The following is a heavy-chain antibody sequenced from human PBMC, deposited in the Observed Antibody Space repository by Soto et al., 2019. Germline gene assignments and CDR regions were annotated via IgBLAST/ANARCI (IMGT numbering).Heavy chain of an antibody. Sequence: PSETLSLTCTVSGGSISSGGYYWSWIRQHPGKGLEWIGYIYYSGSTYYNPSLKSRVTISVDTSKNQFSLKLSSVTAADTAVYYCARDRMAFGGVTDYWGQGTMVTVYS. D-gene: IGHD3-16*01. CDR1: GGSISSGGYY. J-gene: IGHJ4*02. CDR2: IYYSGST. CDR3: ARDRMAFGGVTDY. V-gene: IGHV4-31*03.